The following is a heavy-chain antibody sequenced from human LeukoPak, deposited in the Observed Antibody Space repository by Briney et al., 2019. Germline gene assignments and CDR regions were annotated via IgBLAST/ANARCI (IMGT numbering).Heavy chain of an antibody. CDR2: INEDGSQT. V-gene: IGHV3-7*01. D-gene: IGHD4/OR15-4a*01. Sequence: GGSLRLSCAASGFSFGSFWMTWIRQAPGKGLEWVGHINEDGSQTNYIDSVTGRFTISRDNTKDSLYLQMNSLRAEDTAVYFCVRDVGCFHFDSWGQGILVTVSS. J-gene: IGHJ4*02. CDR3: VRDVGCFHFDS. CDR1: GFSFGSFW.